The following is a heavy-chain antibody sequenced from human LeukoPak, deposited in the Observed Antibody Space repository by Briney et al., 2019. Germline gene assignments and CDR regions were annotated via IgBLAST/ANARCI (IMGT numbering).Heavy chain of an antibody. V-gene: IGHV6-1*01. CDR3: AREAERWYYDSSGYPFDY. CDR2: TYYRSKWYN. CDR1: GDSVSSNSAA. J-gene: IGHJ4*02. Sequence: SQTLSLTCAISGDSVSSNSAAWNWIRQSPSRGLEWLGRTYYRSKWYNDYAVSVKSRITINPDTSKSQFSLQLNSVTPEDTAVYYCAREAERWYYDSSGYPFDYWGQGTLVTVSS. D-gene: IGHD3-22*01.